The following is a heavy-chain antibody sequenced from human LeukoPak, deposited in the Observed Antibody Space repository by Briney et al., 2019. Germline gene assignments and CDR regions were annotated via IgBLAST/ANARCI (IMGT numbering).Heavy chain of an antibody. V-gene: IGHV4-59*01. CDR2: IYYSGST. Sequence: SETLSLTCTVSGGSISSYYWSWIRQPAGKGLEWIGYIYYSGSTSYNPSLKSRVTISVDTSKNQISLKVRSVTAADTAVYYCARTTEDCSSTSCYQYWFDPWGQGTLVTVSS. D-gene: IGHD2-2*01. CDR1: GGSISSYY. J-gene: IGHJ5*02. CDR3: ARTTEDCSSTSCYQYWFDP.